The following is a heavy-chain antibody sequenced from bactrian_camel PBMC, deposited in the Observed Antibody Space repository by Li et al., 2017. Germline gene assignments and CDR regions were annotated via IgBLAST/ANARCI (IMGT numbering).Heavy chain of an antibody. V-gene: IGHV3S42*01. CDR1: GFTSNRCA. D-gene: IGHD1*01. CDR2: IRADGSK. J-gene: IGHJ4*01. Sequence: DVQLVESGGGLVQPGGSLRLSCTDPGFTSNRCAMNWYRQAAGKQREWVSTIRADGSKSYADSVKGRFFISQDKAKDTAYLQMNSLKPEDTAMYYCAARPPGTYPHLWFGYDHWGQGTQVTVS. CDR3: AARPPGTYPHLWFGYDH.